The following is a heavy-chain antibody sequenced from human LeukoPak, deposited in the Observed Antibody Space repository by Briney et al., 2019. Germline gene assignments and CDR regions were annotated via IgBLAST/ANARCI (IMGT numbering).Heavy chain of an antibody. Sequence: PGGSLRHSCTASGFTFSSYEMQWVRQAPGKGLEWVSYISSSGSTIYYADSVKGRFTISRDNAKNSLYLQMNSLRAEDTAVYSCVKGAAYFDYWGQGTLVTVTS. V-gene: IGHV3-48*03. CDR1: GFTFSSYE. D-gene: IGHD6-25*01. CDR3: VKGAAYFDY. J-gene: IGHJ4*02. CDR2: ISSSGSTI.